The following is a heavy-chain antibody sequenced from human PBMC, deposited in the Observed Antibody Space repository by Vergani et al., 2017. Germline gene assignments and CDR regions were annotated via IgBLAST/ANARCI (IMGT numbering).Heavy chain of an antibody. Sequence: QVQLQESGPGLVKSSQILSLTCTVSGGSISSGDYYWCWIRHPPGKGLERIGYSYYSGSTYYNPSLKSRVTISVDTSKNQSSLKLSSVAAADTAVYYCARVRRDVSSGYCYYYGMDVWGQGTTVTVSS. CDR3: ARVRRDVSSGYCYYYGMDV. CDR1: GGSISSGDYY. CDR2: SYYSGST. J-gene: IGHJ6*01. D-gene: IGHD3-22*01. V-gene: IGHV4-30-4*01.